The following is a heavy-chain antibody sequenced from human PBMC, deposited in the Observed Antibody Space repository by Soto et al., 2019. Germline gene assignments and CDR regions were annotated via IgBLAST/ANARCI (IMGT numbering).Heavy chain of an antibody. J-gene: IGHJ4*02. Sequence: SETLSLTCYVSGGSINNYYWSWVRQPPGKGLEWIGYIYYSGTHNYNPSLESRLTISVDTSKNQFSLSLSSVTAADTAVYYCVRVQMATLYFDHWGQGTLVTVSS. CDR2: IYYSGTH. D-gene: IGHD5-12*01. V-gene: IGHV4-59*01. CDR1: GGSINNYY. CDR3: VRVQMATLYFDH.